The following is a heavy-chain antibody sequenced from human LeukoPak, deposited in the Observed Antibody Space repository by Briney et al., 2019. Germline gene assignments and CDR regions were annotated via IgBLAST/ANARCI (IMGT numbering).Heavy chain of an antibody. J-gene: IGHJ4*02. D-gene: IGHD4-23*01. CDR2: INKDGSEK. CDR3: ARDQGWQQFDY. Sequence: GGSLRLSCAASGFSFSSTWMTWVRRAPGKGLERVANINKDGSEKYYVDSVKGRFTISRDNAKNSLYLQMNSLRAEDTAVYYCARDQGWQQFDYWGQGTLVTVSS. CDR1: GFSFSSTW. V-gene: IGHV3-7*05.